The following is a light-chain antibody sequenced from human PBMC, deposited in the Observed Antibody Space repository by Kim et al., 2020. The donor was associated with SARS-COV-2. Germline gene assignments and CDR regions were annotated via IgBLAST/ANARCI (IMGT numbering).Light chain of an antibody. J-gene: IGLJ3*02. CDR2: YDS. V-gene: IGLV3-21*04. Sequence: PGKRDRITCRGNKIGIKSVHGYQQKPGQAPVLVIYYDSDRPPGIPERFSGSNSGNTATLTISRVEAGDEADYYCQVWDSSSDPWVFGGGTQLTVL. CDR1: KIGIKS. CDR3: QVWDSSSDPWV.